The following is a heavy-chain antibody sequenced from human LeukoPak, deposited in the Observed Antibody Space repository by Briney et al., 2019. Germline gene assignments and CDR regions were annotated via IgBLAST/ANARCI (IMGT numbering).Heavy chain of an antibody. CDR2: IYYGGSP. CDR1: GASVSSGNYY. J-gene: IGHJ2*01. CDR3: ARNAGATVTTLFDL. D-gene: IGHD4-17*01. Sequence: SEPLSLTCTVSGASVSSGNYYWSWIRQPPGMGLEWIGYIYYGGSPNYNPSLKSRVTMSIDASKQQVSLKLSSVTAADTAVYYCARNAGATVTTLFDLWGRGTLVTVSS. V-gene: IGHV4-61*01.